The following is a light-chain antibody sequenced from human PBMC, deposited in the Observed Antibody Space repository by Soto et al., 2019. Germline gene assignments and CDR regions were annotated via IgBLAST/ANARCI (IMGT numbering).Light chain of an antibody. V-gene: IGLV1-51*01. J-gene: IGLJ3*02. CDR2: DNN. CDR3: GTWDSSLTTGV. CDR1: SSNIGINL. Sequence: QSVLTQPPSVSAAPGQTVTISCSGSSSNIGINLVSWYQQLPGTAPKLLIYDNNKRPSGIPDRFSGSRSGTSATLGITGLQTGDEADYYCGTWDSSLTTGVFGGGTKLTVL.